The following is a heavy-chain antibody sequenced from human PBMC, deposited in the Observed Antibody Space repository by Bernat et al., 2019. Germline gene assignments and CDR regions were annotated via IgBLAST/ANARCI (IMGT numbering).Heavy chain of an antibody. CDR1: GDSVSSNSAA. CDR3: ARYGCTSTSCYDWFDP. V-gene: IGHV6-1*01. D-gene: IGHD2-2*01. J-gene: IGHJ5*02. Sequence: QVQLQQSGPGLVKPSQTLSLTCAISGDSVSSNSAAWNWIRQSPSRGLEWLGRTYYRSKWYNDYVVSVKSRITINPDTSKNQFSMQLNSVTHEDTAVYYCARYGCTSTSCYDWFDPWGQGTLVTVSS. CDR2: TYYRSKWYN.